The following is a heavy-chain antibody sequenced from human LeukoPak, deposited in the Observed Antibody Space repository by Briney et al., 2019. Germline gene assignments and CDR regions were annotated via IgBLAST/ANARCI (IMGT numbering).Heavy chain of an antibody. CDR2: IYSGGST. CDR3: ARSYGGNLNWFDP. J-gene: IGHJ5*02. D-gene: IGHD4/OR15-4a*01. Sequence: GGSLRLSCAASGFTVSSNYMSWVRQAPGKGLEWVSVIYSGGSTYYADSVKGRFTISRDNPKNTLYLQMNSLRAEDTAVYYCARSYGGNLNWFDPWGQGTLVTVSS. V-gene: IGHV3-53*01. CDR1: GFTVSSNY.